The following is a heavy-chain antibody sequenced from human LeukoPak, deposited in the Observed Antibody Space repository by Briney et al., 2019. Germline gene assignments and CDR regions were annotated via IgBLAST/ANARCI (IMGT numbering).Heavy chain of an antibody. V-gene: IGHV3-23*01. J-gene: IGHJ4*02. D-gene: IGHD6-19*01. CDR2: ISGNGGST. CDR3: AKDGSVAVAGTPTDY. Sequence: GGSLRLSCAASGFTFSTYAMSWVRQAPGKGLEWVSTISGNGGSTYFADSVKGRFTISRDNSRNALFLQMSSLRAEDTAVYYCAKDGSVAVAGTPTDYWGQGTLVTVSS. CDR1: GFTFSTYA.